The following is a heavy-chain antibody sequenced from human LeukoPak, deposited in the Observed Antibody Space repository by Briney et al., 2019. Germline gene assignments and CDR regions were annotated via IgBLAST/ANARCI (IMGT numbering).Heavy chain of an antibody. Sequence: GGSLRLSCAASGFTFSSYSMNWVRQAPGKGLEWVSSISSSSSYIYYADSVKGRFTISRDNAKNSLYLQMNSLRAEDTAVYYCARVPHSSGWYPAGAGDYWGQGTLVTVSS. CDR3: ARVPHSSGWYPAGAGDY. CDR1: GFTFSSYS. J-gene: IGHJ4*02. CDR2: ISSSSSYI. D-gene: IGHD6-19*01. V-gene: IGHV3-21*01.